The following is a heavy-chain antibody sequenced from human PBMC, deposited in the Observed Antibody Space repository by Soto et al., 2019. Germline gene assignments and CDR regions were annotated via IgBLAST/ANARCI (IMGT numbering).Heavy chain of an antibody. Sequence: QITLNESGPTLVKPTQTLTLTCTFSGFSLSTRGVGVGWIRQPPGKALEWLALLYWDDDERYSLALMSRLTITKDTAKNPVFLTMTNMDPVYTATYYCSHRTRGCTDFFEYWGQGTLVTVSS. D-gene: IGHD2-8*01. CDR1: GFSLSTRGVG. CDR2: LYWDDDE. V-gene: IGHV2-5*02. J-gene: IGHJ4*02. CDR3: SHRTRGCTDFFEY.